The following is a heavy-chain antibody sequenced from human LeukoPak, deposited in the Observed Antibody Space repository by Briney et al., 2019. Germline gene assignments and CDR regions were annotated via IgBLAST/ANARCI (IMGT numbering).Heavy chain of an antibody. CDR3: ARGRAVGL. CDR1: GASFSDY. V-gene: IGHV4-34*01. CDR2: INHSGST. Sequence: SETLSLTCAVYGASFSDYWSWIRQHPGKGLEWIGEINHSGSTNYNPSLKSRVTISGDTSKNQFFLKLNSVTAADTAVYYCARGRAVGLWGRGTLVTVSS. J-gene: IGHJ2*01. D-gene: IGHD6-19*01.